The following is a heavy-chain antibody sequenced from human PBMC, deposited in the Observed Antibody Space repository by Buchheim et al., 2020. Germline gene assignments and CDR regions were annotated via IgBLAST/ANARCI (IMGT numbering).Heavy chain of an antibody. CDR1: GFTFSSYA. J-gene: IGHJ4*02. V-gene: IGHV3-23*01. CDR3: AKDMLGRVGDYYDSSGYDY. Sequence: EVQLLESGGGLVQPGGSLRLSCAASGFTFSSYAMSWVRQAPGKGLEWVSAISGSGGSTYYADSVKGRFTISRDNSKNTLYLQTNSLRAEDTAVYYCAKDMLGRVGDYYDSSGYDYWGQGTL. D-gene: IGHD3-22*01. CDR2: ISGSGGST.